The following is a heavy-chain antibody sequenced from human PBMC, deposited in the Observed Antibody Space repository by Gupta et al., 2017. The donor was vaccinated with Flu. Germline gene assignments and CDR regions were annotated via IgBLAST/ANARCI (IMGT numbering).Heavy chain of an antibody. CDR1: GFTFGDYL. D-gene: IGHD3-9*01. J-gene: IGHJ5*02. CDR2: IRSQGYGGTT. V-gene: IGHV3-49*03. Sequence: EVQLVESGGGLIQPGRSLTLSCTSSGFTFGDYLITWLRQAPGKGLEWIGFIRSQGYGGTTEYAASVKGRFIISRDDSKGIAYLQMNSLKSEDTAVYYCSRRDPDWFKGGLDPWGQGTLVTVSS. CDR3: SRRDPDWFKGGLDP.